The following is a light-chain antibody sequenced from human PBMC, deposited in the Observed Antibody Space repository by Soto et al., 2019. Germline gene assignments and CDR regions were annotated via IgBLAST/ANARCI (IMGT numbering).Light chain of an antibody. J-gene: IGLJ2*01. Sequence: QSVLTQPASVSGSPGQSITISCTGTSSDVGGYNYVSWYQQHPGKAPKVMIYDVSNRPSGVSNRFSGSKSGNTASLTISGLQAEDEADYYCSSYTSSSTPVVFGGGTMLTVL. V-gene: IGLV2-14*01. CDR1: SSDVGGYNY. CDR3: SSYTSSSTPVV. CDR2: DVS.